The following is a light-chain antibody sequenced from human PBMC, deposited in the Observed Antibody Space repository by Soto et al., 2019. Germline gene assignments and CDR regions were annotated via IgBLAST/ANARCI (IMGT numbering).Light chain of an antibody. CDR1: QSVSSSY. CDR3: QQYGSSPL. J-gene: IGKJ2*01. Sequence: EIVLTQSPGTLSLSPGERATLSCRASQSVSSSYLAWYHQKPGQAPRLLIYGASSRATGIPDRFSGSGSGTDFTLTISRLEREDFAVYYCQQYGSSPLFGQGTKLEIK. CDR2: GAS. V-gene: IGKV3-20*01.